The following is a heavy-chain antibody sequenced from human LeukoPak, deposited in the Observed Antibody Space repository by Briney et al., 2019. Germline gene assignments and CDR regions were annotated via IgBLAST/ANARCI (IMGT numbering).Heavy chain of an antibody. D-gene: IGHD6-13*01. CDR2: VYYSGST. V-gene: IGHV4-59*01. Sequence: KSSETLSLTSTVSGGSISSYYWQWIRQPPGNRLEWIGYVYYSGSTDYNPSLKSRVTISVDTSKNQFSLRLTSVTAADTAVYYCARGEPRIARPGAPPFDLWGRGTLVTVSS. J-gene: IGHJ2*01. CDR1: GGSISSYY. CDR3: ARGEPRIARPGAPPFDL.